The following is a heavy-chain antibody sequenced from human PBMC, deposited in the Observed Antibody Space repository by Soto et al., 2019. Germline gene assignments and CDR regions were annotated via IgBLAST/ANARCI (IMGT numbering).Heavy chain of an antibody. CDR3: ARALGYSGYAGMDV. Sequence: QVQLVQSGGEVKKPGASVRVSCKASGYTFTIYGINWVRQAPGQGLEWMGWISPDNGNTNYAQKLQGRVTMTTDTRTSTVYMELRSLRSDATAVYYCARALGYSGYAGMDVWGQGTTVTFS. V-gene: IGHV1-18*01. D-gene: IGHD5-12*01. CDR1: GYTFTIYG. J-gene: IGHJ6*02. CDR2: ISPDNGNT.